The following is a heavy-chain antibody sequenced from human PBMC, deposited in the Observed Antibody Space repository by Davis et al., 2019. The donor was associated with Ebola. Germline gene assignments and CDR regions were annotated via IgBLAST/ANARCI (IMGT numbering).Heavy chain of an antibody. Sequence: GESLKISCAASGLSFSSSGMSWVRQSPGKGLQWISAISRSGGSTYYIQSVKGRFTISRDNSRNTLYLQMHSLRAEDTAVYYCASGNYDSSGYYF. CDR1: GLSFSSSG. D-gene: IGHD3-22*01. J-gene: IGHJ2*01. CDR3: ASGNYDSSGYYF. V-gene: IGHV3-23*01. CDR2: ISRSGGST.